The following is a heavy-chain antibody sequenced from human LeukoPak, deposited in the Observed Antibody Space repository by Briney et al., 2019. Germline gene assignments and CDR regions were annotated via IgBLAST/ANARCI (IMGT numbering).Heavy chain of an antibody. D-gene: IGHD3-3*01. CDR3: ARPTVFGVEVDY. CDR1: GGSISSYY. V-gene: IGHV4-59*01. CDR2: IYYSGST. J-gene: IGHJ4*02. Sequence: PSETLSLTCTVSGGSISSYYWSWIRQPPGKGLEWIGYIYYSGSTNYNPSLKSRVTISVDTSKNQFSLKLSSVTAADTAVYYCARPTVFGVEVDYWGQGALVTVSS.